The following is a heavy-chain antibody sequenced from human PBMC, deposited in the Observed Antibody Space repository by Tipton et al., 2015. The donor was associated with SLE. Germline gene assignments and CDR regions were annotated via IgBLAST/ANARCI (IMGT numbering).Heavy chain of an antibody. J-gene: IGHJ6*02. Sequence: TLSLTCTVSGGSISSHYCSWIRQSPGKGLEWIGRVYITGNTNYNPSLKSRLTLSIDTSNNQFSLKLTSVTAADTAIYYCARAGNGANYYYFGLDVWGLGTPVTVSS. D-gene: IGHD1-1*01. CDR3: ARAGNGANYYYFGLDV. CDR2: VYITGNT. V-gene: IGHV4-4*07. CDR1: GGSISSHY.